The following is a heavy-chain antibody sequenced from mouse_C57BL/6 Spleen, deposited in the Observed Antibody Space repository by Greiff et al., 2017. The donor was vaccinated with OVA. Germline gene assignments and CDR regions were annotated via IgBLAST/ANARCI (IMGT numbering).Heavy chain of an antibody. CDR2: INPNNGGT. J-gene: IGHJ1*03. V-gene: IGHV1-18*01. CDR3: ARRPITTVVPHWYFDV. Sequence: EVQLQQSGPELVKPGASVKIPCKASGYTFTDYNMDWVKQSHGKSLEWIGDINPNNGGTIYNQKFKGKATLTVYKSSSTAYMELRSLTSEDTAVYYCARRPITTVVPHWYFDVWGTGTTVTVSS. CDR1: GYTFTDYN. D-gene: IGHD1-1*01.